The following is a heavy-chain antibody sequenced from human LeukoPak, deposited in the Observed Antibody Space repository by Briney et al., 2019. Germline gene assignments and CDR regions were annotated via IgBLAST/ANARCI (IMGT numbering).Heavy chain of an antibody. J-gene: IGHJ3*02. D-gene: IGHD6-13*01. Sequence: PGGSLRLSCAASGFTFSSYGMHWVRQAPGKGLEWVTFIRYDGTNTYYADSVKGRFTISRDNSKNTLYLQMNNLRAEDTAVYYCAKKGAADRAFDIWGQGTMVTAS. CDR3: AKKGAADRAFDI. CDR1: GFTFSSYG. CDR2: IRYDGTNT. V-gene: IGHV3-30*02.